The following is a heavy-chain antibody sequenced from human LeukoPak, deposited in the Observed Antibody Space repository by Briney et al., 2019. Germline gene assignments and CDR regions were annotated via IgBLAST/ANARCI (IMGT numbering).Heavy chain of an antibody. Sequence: GGSLRLSCAASGFTFSDYYMSWIRQAPGKGLEWVSYISSSGSTIYYADSVKGRFTISRDNAKNSLYLQMNSLRAEDTAVYYCASAAWLAAAGTFDYWGQGTLVTVSS. J-gene: IGHJ4*02. CDR1: GFTFSDYY. CDR2: ISSSGSTI. V-gene: IGHV3-11*01. D-gene: IGHD6-13*01. CDR3: ASAAWLAAAGTFDY.